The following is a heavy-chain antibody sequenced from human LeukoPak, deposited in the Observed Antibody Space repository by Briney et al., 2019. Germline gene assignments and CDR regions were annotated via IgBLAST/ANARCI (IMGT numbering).Heavy chain of an antibody. D-gene: IGHD3-22*01. V-gene: IGHV1-18*01. CDR3: VREYYYDASTYYPLDH. J-gene: IGHJ4*02. CDR1: GFTFTSYG. CDR2: ISNYNGNT. Sequence: ASAKVSCKASGFTFTSYGISWVRQAPGQGLEWMGWISNYNGNTNYAQNLQDRVTLTTDTSTSTAYMELRSLRSDDTAIYYCVREYYYDASTYYPLDHWGQGTLVAVSS.